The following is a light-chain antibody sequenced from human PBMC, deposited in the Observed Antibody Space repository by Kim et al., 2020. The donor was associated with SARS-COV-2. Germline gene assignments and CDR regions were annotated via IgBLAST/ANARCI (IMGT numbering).Light chain of an antibody. CDR2: AAS. V-gene: IGKV1-39*01. Sequence: ISRYLNWYQPKPGKAPNLLISAASTLQSGVPSRFSGGGSGTEFTLTINSLQPEDSATYYCQQSHSIPYTFGQGTKLEI. CDR1: ISRY. CDR3: QQSHSIPYT. J-gene: IGKJ2*01.